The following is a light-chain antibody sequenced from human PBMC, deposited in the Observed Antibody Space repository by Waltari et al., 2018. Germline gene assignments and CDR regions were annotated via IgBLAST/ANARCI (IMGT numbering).Light chain of an antibody. CDR3: QQSDSFPLT. Sequence: DIQMTQSPSSVSASVGDRVTISCRASQDVGSWLAWYQQRPGKAPNLLIHTASNLQSGVPSRFSGTRSCTEFTLIIDGLQPEDFATYFCQQSDSFPLTFGGGTKLEMK. CDR1: QDVGSW. CDR2: TAS. V-gene: IGKV1-12*01. J-gene: IGKJ4*01.